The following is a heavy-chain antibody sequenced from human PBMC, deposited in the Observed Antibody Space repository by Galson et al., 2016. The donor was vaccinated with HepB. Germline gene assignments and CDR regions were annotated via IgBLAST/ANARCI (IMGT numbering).Heavy chain of an antibody. CDR2: IEPDGGEA. CDR3: ARDDETWRH. Sequence: SLRLSCAASGSTFSNYWMAWVRQAPGKGLEWVANIEPDGGEAYYVDSLKGRFTISRDNAKNSLYLQMSSLRAEDTALYYCARDDETWRHWGQGTLVIVSS. D-gene: IGHD3-3*01. V-gene: IGHV3-7*01. J-gene: IGHJ4*02. CDR1: GSTFSNYW.